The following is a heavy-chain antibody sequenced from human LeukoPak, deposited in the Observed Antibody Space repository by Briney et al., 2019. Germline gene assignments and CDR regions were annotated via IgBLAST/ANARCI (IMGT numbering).Heavy chain of an antibody. D-gene: IGHD3-10*01. CDR2: IYYSGST. CDR3: ARWMVRGVIAQY. V-gene: IGHV4-39*01. Sequence: SETLSLTCTVSGGSISTSSYYWGWIRQPPGKGLEWIGSIYYSGSTYYNPPLKSRVTISVDTSKNQFSLKLSSVTAADTAVYYCARWMVRGVIAQYWGQGTLVTVSS. J-gene: IGHJ4*02. CDR1: GGSISTSSYY.